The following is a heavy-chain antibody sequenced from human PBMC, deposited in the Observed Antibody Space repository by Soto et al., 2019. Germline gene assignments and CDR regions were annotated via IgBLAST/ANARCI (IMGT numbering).Heavy chain of an antibody. D-gene: IGHD3-9*01. J-gene: IGHJ4*02. CDR2: IYTSGTT. CDR3: AREDYYHTGYYLV. Sequence: SETLSLTCTVSGRSMSGYYWSWIRQPAGERLEWIGRIYTSGTTDFKPSLKGRVTMSVDTSKNQFSLKLTSVTAADTALYYCAREDYYHTGYYLVWGQVTKLAVYS. CDR1: GRSMSGYY. V-gene: IGHV4-4*07.